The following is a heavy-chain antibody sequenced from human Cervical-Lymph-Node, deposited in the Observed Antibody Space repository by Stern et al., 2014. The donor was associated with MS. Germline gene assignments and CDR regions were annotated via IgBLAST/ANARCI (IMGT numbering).Heavy chain of an antibody. V-gene: IGHV3-9*01. J-gene: IGHJ4*02. CDR1: GFTFDDYA. CDR2: ISWNSGNI. Sequence: EVQLVESGGGLVQPGRSLRLSCAASGFTFDDYAMHWVRQAPGKGLEWASGISWNSGNIGYADSVKGRFTISRDNAKNSLYLQMNSLRAEDTALYYCAKDINLRGTYYFDYWGQGTLVTVSS. D-gene: IGHD2-15*01. CDR3: AKDINLRGTYYFDY.